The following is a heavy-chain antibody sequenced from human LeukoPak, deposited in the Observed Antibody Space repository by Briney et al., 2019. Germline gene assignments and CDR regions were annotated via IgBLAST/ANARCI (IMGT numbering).Heavy chain of an antibody. CDR2: IYYSGST. CDR1: GGPISSYY. D-gene: IGHD2-15*01. J-gene: IGHJ4*02. V-gene: IGHV4-59*12. CDR3: ASTSPVVVVDY. Sequence: SETLSLTCTVSGGPISSYYWSWIRQPPGKGLEWIGYIYYSGSTKYKPSLKSRVTISVDTSKNQFSLKLSSVTAADTAVYYCASTSPVVVVDYWGQGTLVTVSS.